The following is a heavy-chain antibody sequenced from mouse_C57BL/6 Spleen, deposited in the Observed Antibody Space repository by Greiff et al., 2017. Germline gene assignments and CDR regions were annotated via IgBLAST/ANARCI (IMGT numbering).Heavy chain of an antibody. J-gene: IGHJ3*01. V-gene: IGHV1-50*01. CDR2: IDPSDSYT. CDR3: ARRGYYGSSYAY. Sequence: QVQLQQPGAELVKPGASVKLSCKASGYTFTSYWMQWVNQRPGQGLEWIGEIDPSDSYTNYTQKFKGKATLTVDKSSSTADMQLSSLTSEDSAVYYCARRGYYGSSYAYWGQGTLVTVSA. CDR1: GYTFTSYW. D-gene: IGHD1-1*01.